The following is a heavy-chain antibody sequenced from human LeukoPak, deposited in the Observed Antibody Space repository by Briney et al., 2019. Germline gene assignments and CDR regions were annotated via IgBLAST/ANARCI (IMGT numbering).Heavy chain of an antibody. CDR1: GYTYTTDG. D-gene: IGHD6-13*01. J-gene: IGHJ5*02. CDR2: IDTYSGKT. V-gene: IGHV1-18*01. CDR3: ARDRGIAEADSFNP. Sequence: ASVKVSCKASGYTYTTDGISWVRQAPGQGLEWMGWIDTYSGKTNYAQKFQGRVTMTSDTSTSTAYMELRSLRSDDTAVYYCARDRGIAEADSFNPWGQGTLVTVSS.